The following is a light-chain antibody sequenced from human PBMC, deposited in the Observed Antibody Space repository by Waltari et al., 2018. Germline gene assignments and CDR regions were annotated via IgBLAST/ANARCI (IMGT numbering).Light chain of an antibody. Sequence: EIILTQSPGTLSLSPGERATLSCRASQSISRPLAWYQQKPGQAPRLLIYDASTRATGIPDRFSGSGSGTDFSLIISRLEPEDFAVYYCQKYGTLPATFGQGTKVEIK. V-gene: IGKV3-20*01. CDR1: QSISRP. CDR3: QKYGTLPAT. CDR2: DAS. J-gene: IGKJ1*01.